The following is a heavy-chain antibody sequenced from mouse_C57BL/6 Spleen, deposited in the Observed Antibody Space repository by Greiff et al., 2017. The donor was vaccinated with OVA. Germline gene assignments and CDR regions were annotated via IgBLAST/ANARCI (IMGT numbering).Heavy chain of an antibody. CDR1: GYTFTSYW. D-gene: IGHD2-4*01. Sequence: QVQLKQPGAELVKPGASVKLSCKASGYTFTSYWMQWVKQRPGQGLEWIGEIDPSDSYTNYNQKFKGKATLTVDTSSSTAYMQLSSLTSEDSAVYYCARGGYDYHYFDYWGQGTTLTVSS. CDR2: IDPSDSYT. CDR3: ARGGYDYHYFDY. J-gene: IGHJ2*01. V-gene: IGHV1-50*01.